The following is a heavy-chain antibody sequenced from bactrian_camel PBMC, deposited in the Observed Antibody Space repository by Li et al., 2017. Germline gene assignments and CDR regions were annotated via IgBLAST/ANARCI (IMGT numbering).Heavy chain of an antibody. V-gene: IGHV3S36*01. J-gene: IGHJ6*01. CDR2: IYRGSRHT. CDR1: GYTYDTYC. D-gene: IGHD3*01. CDR3: AAEAGHDCYEVTKGGRDFGY. Sequence: EVQLVESGGGSVRAGGSLRLSCAARGYTYDTYCMGWFRRPPGKEREGLAVIYRGSRHTMYTDSARGRFTISQDISQDNTKGTVWLQMNSLKPADTAMYYCAAEAGHDCYEVTKGGRDFGYWGQGTQVTVS.